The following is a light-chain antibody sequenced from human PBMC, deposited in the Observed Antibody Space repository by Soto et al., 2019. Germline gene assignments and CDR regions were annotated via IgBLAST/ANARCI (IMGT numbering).Light chain of an antibody. Sequence: EIVLTQSPDTLSLSPGERATLSCRTSETVSDSQLAWYQQKPGQAPRLHIYSVSTRATGIADRFSGSGSGTDFTLTISRLEPADFAVYYCHQRNKWRTFGQGTKVEIK. J-gene: IGKJ1*01. CDR2: SVS. V-gene: IGKV3D-20*02. CDR3: HQRNKWRT. CDR1: ETVSDSQ.